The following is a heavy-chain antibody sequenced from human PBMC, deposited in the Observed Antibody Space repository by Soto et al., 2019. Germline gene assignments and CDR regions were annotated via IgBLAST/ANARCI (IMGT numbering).Heavy chain of an antibody. Sequence: EVQLLESGGGLVQPGGSLRRSCAASGFTFSSYAMSWVRQAPGKGLEWVSAVSGSGGSTYYADSVKGRFTISRDNSKNTLYLQMNSLRADDTAVYYCAKDPSPRYCTNGVGPLNWFDPWGQGTLVTVSS. CDR1: GFTFSSYA. CDR2: VSGSGGST. J-gene: IGHJ5*02. CDR3: AKDPSPRYCTNGVGPLNWFDP. V-gene: IGHV3-23*01. D-gene: IGHD2-8*01.